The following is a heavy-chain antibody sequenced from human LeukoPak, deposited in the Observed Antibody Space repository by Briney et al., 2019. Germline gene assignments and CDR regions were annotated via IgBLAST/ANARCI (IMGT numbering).Heavy chain of an antibody. D-gene: IGHD6-13*01. CDR1: GFTFSSYG. CDR3: ARDGIAAAEYYFDY. Sequence: GRSLRLSCAASGFTFSSYGMHWVRQAPGKGLEWVAVIWYDGSNKYYADSVKGRFTISRDNSKNTLYLQMNSLRAEDTAVYYCARDGIAAAEYYFDYWGQGTLVTVSS. CDR2: IWYDGSNK. V-gene: IGHV3-33*01. J-gene: IGHJ4*02.